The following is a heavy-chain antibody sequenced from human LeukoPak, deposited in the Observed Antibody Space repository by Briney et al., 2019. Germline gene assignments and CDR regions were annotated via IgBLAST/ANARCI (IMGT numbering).Heavy chain of an antibody. D-gene: IGHD3/OR15-3a*01. V-gene: IGHV4-38-2*02. CDR3: ARGDFPFDY. CDR2: IYHSGST. Sequence: NPSGTLSLTCSVSGYSISSGYYWGWIRQPPGKGLEWIGSIYHSGSTYYNPSLKSRVTISVDTSKNQFSLKLSSVTAADTAVYYCARGDFPFDYWGQGTLVTVSS. J-gene: IGHJ4*02. CDR1: GYSISSGYY.